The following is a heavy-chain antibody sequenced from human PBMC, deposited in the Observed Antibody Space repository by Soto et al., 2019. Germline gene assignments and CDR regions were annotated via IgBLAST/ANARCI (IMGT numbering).Heavy chain of an antibody. CDR3: ARGGAGTYYYYGMDV. D-gene: IGHD1-26*01. Sequence: QVQLVQSGAEVKKPGASVKVSCKASGYTFTSYDINWVRQATGQGLEWMGWMNPNRGNTVYAQKFQCRVTMTRTTSRSTADMERGSLRSEDTAVYYCARGGAGTYYYYGMDVWGQGTTVTVSS. V-gene: IGHV1-8*01. CDR2: MNPNRGNT. CDR1: GYTFTSYD. J-gene: IGHJ6*02.